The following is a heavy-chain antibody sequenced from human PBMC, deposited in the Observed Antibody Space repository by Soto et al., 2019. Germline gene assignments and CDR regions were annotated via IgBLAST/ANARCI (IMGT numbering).Heavy chain of an antibody. CDR1: GFSFSTYA. D-gene: IGHD6-13*01. Sequence: EVQLLESGGGLVQPGESLRLSCAGSGFSFSTYAMNWVRQSPGKGLEWVSAISAHDGGTYYADSVRGRFTISRDNSKNTVYLQMNSLRAEDTAVYYCAKDPCSSWYCKYFEYWGQGTLVTVSS. CDR3: AKDPCSSWYCKYFEY. J-gene: IGHJ4*02. V-gene: IGHV3-23*01. CDR2: ISAHDGGT.